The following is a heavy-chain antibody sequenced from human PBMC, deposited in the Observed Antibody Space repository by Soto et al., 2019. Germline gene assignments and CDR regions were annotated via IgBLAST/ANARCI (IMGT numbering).Heavy chain of an antibody. CDR1: GFTFSSYG. CDR3: AKVQLERDDTILGSFDI. J-gene: IGHJ3*02. CDR2: ISYDGSNK. Sequence: QVQLVESGGGVVQPGRSLRLSCAASGFTFSSYGMHWVRQAPGKGLEWVAVISYDGSNKYYADSVKGRFTISRDNSKNTLYLQMNSLRAEDTAVYYCAKVQLERDDTILGSFDIWGQGTMVTVSS. D-gene: IGHD1-1*01. V-gene: IGHV3-30*18.